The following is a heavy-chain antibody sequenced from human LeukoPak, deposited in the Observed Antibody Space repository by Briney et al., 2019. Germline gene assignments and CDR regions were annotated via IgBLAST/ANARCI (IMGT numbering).Heavy chain of an antibody. J-gene: IGHJ4*02. CDR1: GGSFSGYY. Sequence: SETLSLTCAVYGGSFSGYYWSWIRQPPGKGLEWIGEINHSGSTNYNPSLKSRVTISVDTSKNQFSLKLSSVTAADTAVYYCARVKSIAARRFDYWGQGTLVTVSS. CDR2: INHSGST. CDR3: ARVKSIAARRFDY. V-gene: IGHV4-34*01. D-gene: IGHD6-6*01.